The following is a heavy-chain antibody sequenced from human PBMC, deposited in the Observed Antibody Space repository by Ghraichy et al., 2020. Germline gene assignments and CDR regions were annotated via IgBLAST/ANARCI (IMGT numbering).Heavy chain of an antibody. D-gene: IGHD2-21*02. CDR2: IYSGGST. CDR1: GFTVSSNY. V-gene: IGHV3-53*01. CDR3: GSLDCGGDCPHYGMDV. Sequence: GESLNISCAASGFTVSSNYMSWVRQASGKGLEWVSVIYSGGSTYYADSVKGRFTIPRDNSKNTLYLQMNSLRAEDTAVYYCGSLDCGGDCPHYGMDVWGQGTTVTVSS. J-gene: IGHJ6*02.